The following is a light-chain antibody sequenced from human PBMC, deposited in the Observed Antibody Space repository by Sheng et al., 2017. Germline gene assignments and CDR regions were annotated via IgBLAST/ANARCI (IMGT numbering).Light chain of an antibody. CDR3: AAWDDSLNGYV. Sequence: QSVLTQPPSASGTPGQRVTISCFGSGSNIGVNTVNWYQNFPDRFSGSKSGTSASLAISGLQSEDEADYYCAAWDDSLNGYVFGTGTKVTVL. J-gene: IGLJ1*01. V-gene: IGLV1-44*01. CDR1: GSNIGVNT.